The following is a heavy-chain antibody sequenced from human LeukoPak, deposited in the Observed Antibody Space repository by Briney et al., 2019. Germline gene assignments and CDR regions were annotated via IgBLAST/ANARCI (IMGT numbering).Heavy chain of an antibody. D-gene: IGHD4-17*01. CDR3: ARAGYGDYVAF. CDR2: IIPILGIA. J-gene: IGHJ4*02. CDR1: GGTFSSYA. Sequence: GASVKVSCKASGGTFSSYAISWVRQAPGQGLEWMGRIIPILGIANYPQKFQGRVTITADKSTSTAYMELSSLRSEDTAVYYCARAGYGDYVAFWGQGTLVTVSS. V-gene: IGHV1-69*04.